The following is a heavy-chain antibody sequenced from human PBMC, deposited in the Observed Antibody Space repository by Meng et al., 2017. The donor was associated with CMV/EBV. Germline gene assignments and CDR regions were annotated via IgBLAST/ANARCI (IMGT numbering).Heavy chain of an antibody. J-gene: IGHJ6*02. CDR1: GFTFSDYY. CDR2: ISSSGSTI. V-gene: IGHV3-11*01. CDR3: ARVLAAAGVYYYGMDV. D-gene: IGHD6-13*01. Sequence: GESLKISCAASGFTFSDYYMSWICQAPGKGLEWVSYISSSGSTIYYADSVKGRFTISRDNAKNSLYLQMNSLRAEDTAVYYCARVLAAAGVYYYGMDVWGQGTTVTVSS.